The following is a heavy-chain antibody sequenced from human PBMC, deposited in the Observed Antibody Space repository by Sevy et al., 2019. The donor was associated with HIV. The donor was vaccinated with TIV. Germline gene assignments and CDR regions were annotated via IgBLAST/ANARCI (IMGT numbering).Heavy chain of an antibody. CDR2: ISGSGGSGDKT. CDR1: GFTFSSYA. Sequence: GGSLRLSCAASGFTFSSYAMNWVRQAPGKGLEWVSGISGSGGSGDKTNYADSVKGRFTISRDDSKNSLYLQLNGLRAEDTAIYYCARKYGSSGYFDYWGQGTLVTVS. V-gene: IGHV3-23*01. CDR3: ARKYGSSGYFDY. J-gene: IGHJ4*02. D-gene: IGHD3-22*01.